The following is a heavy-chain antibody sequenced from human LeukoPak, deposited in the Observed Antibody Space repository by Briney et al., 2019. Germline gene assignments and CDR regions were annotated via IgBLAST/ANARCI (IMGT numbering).Heavy chain of an antibody. J-gene: IGHJ4*02. CDR2: ISGSDGST. CDR3: AKVVVAATKY. D-gene: IGHD2-15*01. V-gene: IGHV3-23*01. Sequence: PGGSLRLSCAASGFTVSSNYMSWVRQAPGKGLEWVSAISGSDGSTYYADSVKGRFTISRDNSKNTLYLQMNSLRAEDTAVYYCAKVVVAATKYWGQGTLVTVSS. CDR1: GFTVSSNY.